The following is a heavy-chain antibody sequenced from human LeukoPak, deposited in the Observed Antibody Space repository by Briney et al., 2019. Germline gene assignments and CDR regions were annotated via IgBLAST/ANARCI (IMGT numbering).Heavy chain of an antibody. V-gene: IGHV1-69*05. CDR1: GGTFSSYA. D-gene: IGHD2-21*02. CDR3: ASSLEHIVVVTARVERLLGVFQH. CDR2: IIPIFGTA. Sequence: SVKVSCKASGGTFSSYAISWVRQAPGQGLEWMGGIIPIFGTANYAQKFQGRVTITTDESTSTAYVELSSLRSEDTAVYYCASSLEHIVVVTARVERLLGVFQHWGQGTLVTVSS. J-gene: IGHJ1*01.